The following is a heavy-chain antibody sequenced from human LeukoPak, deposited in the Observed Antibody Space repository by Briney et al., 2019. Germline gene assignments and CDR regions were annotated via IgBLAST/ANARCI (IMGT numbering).Heavy chain of an antibody. J-gene: IGHJ4*02. CDR2: ISSGGSTI. Sequence: GGSLRLSCAASGFTFSSYEMDWVRQAPGKGLEWVSYISSGGSTIYYVDSVKGRFTISRDNAKKSLYLQMNSLRAEDTAVYYCAREREPGTTDYWGQGTLVTVSS. D-gene: IGHD1-26*01. CDR1: GFTFSSYE. V-gene: IGHV3-48*03. CDR3: AREREPGTTDY.